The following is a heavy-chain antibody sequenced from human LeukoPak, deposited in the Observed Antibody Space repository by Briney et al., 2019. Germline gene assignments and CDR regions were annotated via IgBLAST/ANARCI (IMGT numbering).Heavy chain of an antibody. CDR3: AKAVSAAMVPYYFDY. CDR2: ISGSGGST. Sequence: PGGSLRLSCAASGFTFSSYAMSWVRQAPGKGLEGVSAISGSGGSTYYAGSVKGRFTISRDNSKNTLYLQMNSLRAEDTAVYYCAKAVSAAMVPYYFDYWGQGTLVTVSS. D-gene: IGHD5-18*01. CDR1: GFTFSSYA. V-gene: IGHV3-23*01. J-gene: IGHJ4*02.